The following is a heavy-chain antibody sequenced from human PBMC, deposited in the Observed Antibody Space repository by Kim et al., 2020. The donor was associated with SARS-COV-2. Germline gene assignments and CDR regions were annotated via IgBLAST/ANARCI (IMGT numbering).Heavy chain of an antibody. CDR3: ASLIRGGGTSPFPVELLWFGELYLCLFDY. Sequence: SETLSLTCTVSGGSISSSSYYWGWIRQPPGKGLVWIGSIYYSGSTYYNPSLKSRVTISVDTSKNPFSLKLRSVTAADTAVYYCASLIRGGGTSPFPVELLWFGELYLCLFDYWGQGTLVTVSS. J-gene: IGHJ4*02. V-gene: IGHV4-39*01. CDR2: IYYSGST. D-gene: IGHD3-10*01. CDR1: GGSISSSSYY.